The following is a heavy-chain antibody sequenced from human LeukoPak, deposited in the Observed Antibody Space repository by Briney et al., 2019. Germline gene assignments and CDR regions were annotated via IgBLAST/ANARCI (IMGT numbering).Heavy chain of an antibody. CDR2: IYYSGST. D-gene: IGHD4/OR15-4a*01. CDR3: ATATSYGGIDY. Sequence: SETLSLTCTVSGGSISSSSYYWGWIRQPPGKGLEWIGTIYYSGSTYCKPSLKSQATISVDTSKNQFSLKLTSVTAADTAVYYCATATSYGGIDYWGQGTLVTVSS. V-gene: IGHV4-39*01. J-gene: IGHJ4*02. CDR1: GGSISSSSYY.